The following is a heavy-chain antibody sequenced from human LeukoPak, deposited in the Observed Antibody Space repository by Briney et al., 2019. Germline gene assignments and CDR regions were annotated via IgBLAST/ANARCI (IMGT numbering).Heavy chain of an antibody. Sequence: GASVKVSCKASGGTFSSYVISWVRQAPGQGLEWMGRIIPILAIANYAQKFQGRVTIIADKSTSTAYMELSSLRSEDTAVYYCAREMSRRDGYNSANAFDIWGQGTMVTVSS. CDR2: IIPILAIA. CDR3: AREMSRRDGYNSANAFDI. V-gene: IGHV1-69*04. J-gene: IGHJ3*02. D-gene: IGHD5-24*01. CDR1: GGTFSSYV.